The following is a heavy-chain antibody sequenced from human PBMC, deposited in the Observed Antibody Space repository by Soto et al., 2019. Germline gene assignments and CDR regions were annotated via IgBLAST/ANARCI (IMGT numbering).Heavy chain of an antibody. D-gene: IGHD3-22*01. CDR3: ARGQITYYDNINGSLSFFDY. CDR2: IYYSGST. CDR1: GGSISNGGYY. Sequence: QVQLQESGPGLVKPSQTLSLTCTVSGGSISNGGYYWNWIRQHPGKGLEWIGYIYYSGSTFYDPSLKGRLTISIDTSKNQFSLKLSSVTAADTAVYYCARGQITYYDNINGSLSFFDYWGQGTVVTVSS. J-gene: IGHJ4*02. V-gene: IGHV4-31*03.